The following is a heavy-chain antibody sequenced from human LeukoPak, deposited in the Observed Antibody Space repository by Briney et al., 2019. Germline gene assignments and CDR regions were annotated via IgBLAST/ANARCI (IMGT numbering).Heavy chain of an antibody. J-gene: IGHJ4*02. CDR2: IYYSGST. V-gene: IGHV4-59*08. Sequence: SETLSLTCTVSGCSIFSYYWSWLRQPPGKGLEWMGYIYYSGSTNYNPSLKSRVTISVDTSKNQFSLRVSSVTAADTAVYYCARHLNNCGDDCYVFDYWGQGTLVTVSS. CDR1: GCSIFSYY. CDR3: ARHLNNCGDDCYVFDY. D-gene: IGHD2-21*01.